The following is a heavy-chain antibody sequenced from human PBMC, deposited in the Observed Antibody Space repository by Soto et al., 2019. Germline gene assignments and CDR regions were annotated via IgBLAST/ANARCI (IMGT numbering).Heavy chain of an antibody. D-gene: IGHD6-19*01. CDR1: GYTFTSYG. Sequence: QVQLVQSGAEVKKPGASVKVSCKASGYTFTSYGISWVRQAPGQGLEWMGWISAYNGNTNYAQKLQGRVTMTTDTSTSTAYMELRSLRSDDTAVYYCAIARYSSGDYYYYGMDVWGQGTTVTVSS. CDR2: ISAYNGNT. CDR3: AIARYSSGDYYYYGMDV. V-gene: IGHV1-18*01. J-gene: IGHJ6*02.